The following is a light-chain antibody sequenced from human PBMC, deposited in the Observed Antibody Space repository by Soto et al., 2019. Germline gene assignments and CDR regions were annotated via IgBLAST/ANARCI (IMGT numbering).Light chain of an antibody. CDR3: AAWDDSLSGLYV. CDR1: SSNIGSNY. V-gene: IGLV1-47*01. CDR2: RNN. Sequence: QSVLTQPPSASGTPGQRVTISCPGSSSNIGSNYVYWYQQLPGTAPKLLIYRNNQRPSGVPDRFSGSKSGTSASLAISGLRSEDEADYYCAAWDDSLSGLYVFGTGTKLTVL. J-gene: IGLJ1*01.